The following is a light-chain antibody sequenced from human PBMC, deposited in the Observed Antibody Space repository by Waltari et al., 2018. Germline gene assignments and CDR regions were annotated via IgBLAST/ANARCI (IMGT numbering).Light chain of an antibody. J-gene: IGLJ2*01. CDR2: GVS. V-gene: IGLV2-14*03. CDR3: SSYTSSDSLI. Sequence: QSALTQPASVSGSPGQSLTISCTGTSRDVGGYNYVSWYQQHPGKAPTRMIYGVSNRPSGVSDRFSGSKSGTTASLSISGLQADDEADYYCSSYTSSDSLIFGGGTKLSVL. CDR1: SRDVGGYNY.